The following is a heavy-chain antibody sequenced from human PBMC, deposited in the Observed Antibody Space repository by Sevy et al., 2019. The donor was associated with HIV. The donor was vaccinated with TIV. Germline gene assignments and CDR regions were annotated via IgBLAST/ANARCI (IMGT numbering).Heavy chain of an antibody. CDR3: ARGGSGSYPYYFDY. J-gene: IGHJ4*02. D-gene: IGHD3-10*01. V-gene: IGHV4-34*01. CDR1: GGSFSGYY. Sequence: SETLSLTCAVYGGSFSGYYWSWIRQPPGKGLEWIGEINHSGSTNYNPSLKSRVTISVDTSKNQFSLKLSSVTAADTAVYCCARGGSGSYPYYFDYWGQGTLVTVSS. CDR2: INHSGST.